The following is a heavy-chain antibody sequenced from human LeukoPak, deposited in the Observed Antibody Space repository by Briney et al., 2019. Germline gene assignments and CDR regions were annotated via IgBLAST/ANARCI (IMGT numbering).Heavy chain of an antibody. J-gene: IGHJ4*02. CDR3: AKWGDYDVLTGYYDPDN. CDR1: GFIFSNYA. V-gene: IGHV3-23*01. CDR2: IVGSGANT. D-gene: IGHD3-9*01. Sequence: GASLRLSCAASGFIFSNYAMSWARQAPGKGLEWVSAIVGSGANTYYVDSVKGRFTISRDNPRNTLYLQMSSLRAEDTAVYYCAKWGDYDVLTGYYDPDNWGQGTLVTVSS.